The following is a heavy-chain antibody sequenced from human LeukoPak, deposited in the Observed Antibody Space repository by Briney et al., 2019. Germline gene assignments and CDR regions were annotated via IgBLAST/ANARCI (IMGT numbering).Heavy chain of an antibody. V-gene: IGHV3-23*01. CDR2: ISDSGGTT. J-gene: IGHJ4*02. CDR1: GFTFSTYA. CDR3: AKDRHDSGYDAGCIFDY. D-gene: IGHD5-12*01. Sequence: GGSLRLSCAASGFTFSTYAMSWVRQAPGKELAWVSAISDSGGTTYYADSVKGRFTISRDNSKNTLYLQMNSLRAEDTAVYYCAKDRHDSGYDAGCIFDYWGQGTLVTVSS.